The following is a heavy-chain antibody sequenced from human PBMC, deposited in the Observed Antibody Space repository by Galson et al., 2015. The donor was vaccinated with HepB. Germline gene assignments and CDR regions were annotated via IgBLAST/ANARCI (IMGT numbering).Heavy chain of an antibody. CDR2: ISGSGGST. J-gene: IGHJ4*02. D-gene: IGHD2-2*01. CDR3: AKGRGIVVVPAAIDFDY. Sequence: SLRLSCAASGFTFSSYAMSWVRQAPGKGLEWVSAISGSGGSTYYADSVKGRFTISRDNSKNTLYLQMNSLRAEDTAVYYCAKGRGIVVVPAAIDFDYWGQGTLVTVSS. CDR1: GFTFSSYA. V-gene: IGHV3-23*01.